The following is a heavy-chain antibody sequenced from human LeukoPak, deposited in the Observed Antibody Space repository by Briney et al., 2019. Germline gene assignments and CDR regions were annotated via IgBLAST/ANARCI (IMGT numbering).Heavy chain of an antibody. CDR3: ARGRGYSGYAESYPFDY. CDR2: FYSGGGT. Sequence: GGSLRLSCAASGFAFSSNYMSWVRQAPGKGLGWLSAFYSGGGTDYADSVKARFTMSSDNSNNTLYLQMHSLSAEDTAVYYCARGRGYSGYAESYPFDYWGQGTLVTVSS. D-gene: IGHD5-12*01. CDR1: GFAFSSNY. J-gene: IGHJ4*02. V-gene: IGHV3-66*01.